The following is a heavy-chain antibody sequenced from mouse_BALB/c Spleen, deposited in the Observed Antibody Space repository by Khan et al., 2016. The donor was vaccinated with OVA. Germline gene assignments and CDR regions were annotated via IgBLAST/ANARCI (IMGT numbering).Heavy chain of an antibody. J-gene: IGHJ1*01. CDR1: GFSLSRYS. CDR2: MWSGGST. V-gene: IGHV2-6-4*01. Sequence: VELVESGPGLVAPSQSLSITCTVSGFSLSRYSVHWVRQPPGKGLEWLGRMWSGGSTDTNSALNSRLSISKDNSKSHVFLKMNSLQTDDTAMYYCARNRGRGSYWYFDDWGAGTTVTVSS. CDR3: ARNRGRGSYWYFDD. D-gene: IGHD3-3*01.